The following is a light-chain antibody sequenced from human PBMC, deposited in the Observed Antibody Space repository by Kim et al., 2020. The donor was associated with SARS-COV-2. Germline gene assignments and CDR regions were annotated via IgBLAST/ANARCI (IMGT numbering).Light chain of an antibody. CDR1: GLRNSF. CDR2: GQN. V-gene: IGLV3-19*01. Sequence: ALGQTITITCQGDGLRNSFATWYQQKPGQAPLLVFYGQNTRPSGIPDRFSGSRSGNAASLTISGAQAEDEADYYCHSRDSSCDRRVFGGGTQLTVL. J-gene: IGLJ3*02. CDR3: HSRDSSCDRRV.